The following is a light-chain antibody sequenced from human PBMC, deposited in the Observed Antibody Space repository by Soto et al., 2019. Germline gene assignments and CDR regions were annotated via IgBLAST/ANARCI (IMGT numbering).Light chain of an antibody. CDR1: QGISRE. CDR2: GAS. CDR3: QQYRSLPLT. Sequence: DIQMTQSPSSVSASVGDRITISCQASQGISRELNWYQQKPGKGPELLIYGASNLHTGVPSRFSGSASTSGPGTHFSLTITALQPEDVATYYCQQYRSLPLTFGGGTKVEI. J-gene: IGKJ4*01. V-gene: IGKV1-33*01.